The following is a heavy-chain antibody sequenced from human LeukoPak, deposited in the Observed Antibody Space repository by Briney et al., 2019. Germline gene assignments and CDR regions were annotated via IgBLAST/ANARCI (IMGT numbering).Heavy chain of an antibody. CDR1: GGSISSGGYY. V-gene: IGHV4-31*03. CDR2: IYYSGST. CDR3: AIGAPQDAFDI. Sequence: TLSLTCTVSGGSISSGGYYWSWIRQHPGEGLEWIGYIYYSGSTYYNPSLKSRVTISVDTSKNQFSLKLSSVTAADTAVYYCAIGAPQDAFDIWGQGTMVTVSS. J-gene: IGHJ3*02. D-gene: IGHD4/OR15-4a*01.